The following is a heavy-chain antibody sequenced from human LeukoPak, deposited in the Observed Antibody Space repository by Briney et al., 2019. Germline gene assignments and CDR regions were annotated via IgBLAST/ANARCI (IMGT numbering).Heavy chain of an antibody. J-gene: IGHJ4*02. CDR2: IYYRGST. CDR3: ARDYSLDTMIVVFDY. D-gene: IGHD3-22*01. Sequence: SETLSLTCTVSGGSISSSSYYWGWIRQPPGKRLQWIGGIYYRGSTNYNPSLKSRVTISVDTSKNQFSLKLSSVTAADTAVYYCARDYSLDTMIVVFDYWGQGALVTVSS. CDR1: GGSISSSSYY. V-gene: IGHV4-39*07.